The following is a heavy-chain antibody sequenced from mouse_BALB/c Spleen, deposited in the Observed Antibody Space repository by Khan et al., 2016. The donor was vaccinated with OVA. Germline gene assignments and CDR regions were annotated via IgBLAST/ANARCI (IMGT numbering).Heavy chain of an antibody. CDR1: GYSFTTYY. D-gene: IGHD2-2*01. CDR2: IDPFSGGT. V-gene: IGHV1S135*01. CDR3: TRHGYVAWFTY. Sequence: VQLKESGPELVKPGASVKISCKASGYSFTTYYIHWVLQSHGKSLEWIGYIDPFSGGTTYNQKFKGKATLTVDKSSRTAHIHLSNLTSEDSAVFNCTRHGYVAWFTYWGQGTLVTVSS. J-gene: IGHJ3*01.